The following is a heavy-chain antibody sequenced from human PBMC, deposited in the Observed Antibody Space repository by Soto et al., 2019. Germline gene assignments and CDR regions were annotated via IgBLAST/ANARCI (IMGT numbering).Heavy chain of an antibody. CDR3: ARSIVATPIEGSYYMDV. V-gene: IGHV4-59*01. D-gene: IGHD5-12*01. CDR1: GGSISSYY. Sequence: SETLSLTCTVSGGSISSYYWSWIRQPPGKGLEWIGYIYYSGSTNYNPSLKSRVTISVDTSKNQFSLKLSSVTAADTAVYYCARSIVATPIEGSYYMDVWGKGTTVTVSS. CDR2: IYYSGST. J-gene: IGHJ6*03.